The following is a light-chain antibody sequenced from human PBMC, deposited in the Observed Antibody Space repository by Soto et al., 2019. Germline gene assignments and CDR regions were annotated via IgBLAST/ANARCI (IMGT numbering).Light chain of an antibody. CDR3: SSYTSSSTLGVV. CDR1: SSAVGGYNY. Sequence: QSALTQPASVSGSPGQSITISCTGTSSAVGGYNYVSWYQQHPGKAPKLMIYDVSNRPSGVSNRFSGSKSGNTASLTISGLQAEDEDEYYCSSYTSSSTLGVVFGGGTKVTVL. CDR2: DVS. J-gene: IGLJ2*01. V-gene: IGLV2-14*01.